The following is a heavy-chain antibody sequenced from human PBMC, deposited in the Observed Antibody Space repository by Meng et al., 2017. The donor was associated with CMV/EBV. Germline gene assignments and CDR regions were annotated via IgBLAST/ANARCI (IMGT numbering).Heavy chain of an antibody. J-gene: IGHJ3*02. D-gene: IGHD1-26*01. CDR3: AHRPQAPTYSGGYYSAVTFDI. CDR2: IYWNDDK. CDR1: GFSLSPSGVG. Sequence: SGPTLVKPTQTLTLTCTFSGFSLSPSGVGVGWIRQPPGKALEWLALIYWNDDKRDSPSLKSRLTITTDTSKNQVVLTMTNMYPVDTATYYCAHRPQAPTYSGGYYSAVTFDIWGQGTMVTVSS. V-gene: IGHV2-5*01.